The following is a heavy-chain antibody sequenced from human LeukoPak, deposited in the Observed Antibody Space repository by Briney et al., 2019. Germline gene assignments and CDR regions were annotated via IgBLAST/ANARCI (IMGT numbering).Heavy chain of an antibody. D-gene: IGHD3-22*01. J-gene: IGHJ4*02. CDR2: MNPNSGNT. Sequence: ASVKVSCKASGYTFTIYDINWVRQATGQGLEWMGWMNPNSGNTGYAQNFQGRVTITRNTSITTAYMELSSLRSEDTAVYYCARGPPYDSSGYYGDYWGQGTLVTVSS. CDR1: GYTFTIYD. V-gene: IGHV1-8*03. CDR3: ARGPPYDSSGYYGDY.